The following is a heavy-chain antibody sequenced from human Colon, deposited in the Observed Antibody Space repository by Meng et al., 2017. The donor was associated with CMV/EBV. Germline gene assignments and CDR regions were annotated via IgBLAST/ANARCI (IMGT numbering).Heavy chain of an antibody. Sequence: QVHRHVVGHRLVTPSETPSPTCNVSGGSVGSPGYDWAWFRPPPGKGLEWIGSTYYTGGTFYSPSLKSRVTISIDTSKNHFSLKLNSVTAADTAMYYCTRETGGSSLAYWGQGILVTVSS. J-gene: IGHJ4*02. CDR2: TYYTGGT. D-gene: IGHD6-13*01. CDR1: GGSVGSPGYD. CDR3: TRETGGSSLAY. V-gene: IGHV4-39*02.